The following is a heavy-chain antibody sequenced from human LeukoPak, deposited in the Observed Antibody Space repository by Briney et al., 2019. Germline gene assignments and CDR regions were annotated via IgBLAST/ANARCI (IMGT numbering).Heavy chain of an antibody. V-gene: IGHV3-20*04. CDR2: INWNGGST. CDR1: GFTFDDYG. Sequence: PGGSLRLSCAASGFTFDDYGMSWVRQAPGKGLEWVSGINWNGGSTGYADPVKGRFTISRDNAKNSLYLQMNSLRAEDTALYYCARAGLYNWNYEGTAHFDYWGQGTLVTVSS. CDR3: ARAGLYNWNYEGTAHFDY. D-gene: IGHD1-7*01. J-gene: IGHJ4*02.